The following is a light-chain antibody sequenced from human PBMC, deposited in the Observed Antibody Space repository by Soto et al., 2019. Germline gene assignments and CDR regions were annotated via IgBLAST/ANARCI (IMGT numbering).Light chain of an antibody. V-gene: IGLV1-47*01. Sequence: QSVLTQPPSASGTPGQRVTISCSGSSSNIGSNYVYWYQQLPGPAPKLLIYRNNQRPSGVPDRFSGSKSGTSASLAISGLRSEDEADYYCAASDDRLSGPVFGGGTKGTVL. CDR1: SSNIGSNY. J-gene: IGLJ2*01. CDR3: AASDDRLSGPV. CDR2: RNN.